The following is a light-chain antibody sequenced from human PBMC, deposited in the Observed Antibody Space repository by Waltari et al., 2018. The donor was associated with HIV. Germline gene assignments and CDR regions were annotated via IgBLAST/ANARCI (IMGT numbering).Light chain of an antibody. CDR3: VGWDASLSAYV. Sequence: QSVLTQPPSASGTPGPRVTISCSGSSSNIGNDNVYWYQQLPGTTPKLLIYKNIHVPSGGPDRFAGCRSGTSAYLAISGLRSEDGADYYCVGWDASLSAYVFGAGTKVTVL. CDR1: SSNIGNDN. CDR2: KNI. V-gene: IGLV1-47*01. J-gene: IGLJ1*01.